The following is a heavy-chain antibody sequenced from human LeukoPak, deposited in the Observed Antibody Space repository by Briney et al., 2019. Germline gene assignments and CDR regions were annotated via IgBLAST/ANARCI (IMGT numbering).Heavy chain of an antibody. V-gene: IGHV3-74*01. CDR2: INSDGSST. J-gene: IGHJ4*02. D-gene: IGHD6-6*01. CDR1: GFTFSSYW. CDR3: VRDPLYSSSFDY. Sequence: PGGSLRLSCAASGFTFSSYWTHWVRQAPGKWLVWVSRINSDGSSTSYADSVKGRFTISRDNAKNTLYLQMNSLRAEDTAVYYCVRDPLYSSSFDYWGQGTLVTVSS.